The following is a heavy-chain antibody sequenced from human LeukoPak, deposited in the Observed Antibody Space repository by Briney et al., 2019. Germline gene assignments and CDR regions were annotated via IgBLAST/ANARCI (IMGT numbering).Heavy chain of an antibody. Sequence: ASVKVSCKASGYTFTGYYMHWVRQAPGQGLEWMGWINPNSGGTNYAQKFQGRVTMTRGTSISTAYMELSRLRSDDTAVYYCARGSPDRYYYDSSGSDYWGQGTLVTVSS. V-gene: IGHV1-2*02. J-gene: IGHJ4*02. CDR1: GYTFTGYY. CDR3: ARGSPDRYYYDSSGSDY. D-gene: IGHD3-22*01. CDR2: INPNSGGT.